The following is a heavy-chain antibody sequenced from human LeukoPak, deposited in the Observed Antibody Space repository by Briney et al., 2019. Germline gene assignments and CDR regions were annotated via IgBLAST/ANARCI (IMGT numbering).Heavy chain of an antibody. Sequence: PSVKVSCKASGYTFTTYATHWVRQAPGRSLEWMGRINAGNGDAKYSQNFHDRITITRDTSASTVYMELTSLRSEDTAVYYCGKSAPSGFDPWGQGTLVTVSS. V-gene: IGHV1-3*01. CDR2: INAGNGDA. CDR3: GKSAPSGFDP. CDR1: GYTFTTYA. J-gene: IGHJ5*02.